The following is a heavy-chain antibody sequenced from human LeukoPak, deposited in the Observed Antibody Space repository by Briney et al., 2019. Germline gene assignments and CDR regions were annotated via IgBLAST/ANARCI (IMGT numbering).Heavy chain of an antibody. CDR2: ISGSGGST. V-gene: IGHV3-23*01. D-gene: IGHD2-2*01. CDR3: AKDRGSRYCSSTSCTYYYYYGMDV. J-gene: IGHJ6*02. CDR1: GFTFSSYA. Sequence: GGSLRLSCAASGFTFSSYAMSWVRQAPGKGLEWVSAISGSGGSTYYAGSVKGRFTISRDNSKNTLYLQMNSLRAEDTAVYYCAKDRGSRYCSSTSCTYYYYYGMDVWGQGTTVTVSS.